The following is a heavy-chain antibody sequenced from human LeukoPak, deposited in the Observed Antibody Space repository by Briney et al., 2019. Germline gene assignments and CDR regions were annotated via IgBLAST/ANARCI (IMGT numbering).Heavy chain of an antibody. J-gene: IGHJ5*02. V-gene: IGHV4-39*02. CDR1: AASFISSSHH. Sequence: PSETLSLTCTVSAASFISSSHHWGWIRQSPGKGLEWIGTVYYGRTTYYNPSLDGRVTISLDTSANHFSLQLNSVTAADTAVYYCARRLTQYDCFDPWGQGILVTVSS. CDR2: VYYGRTT. CDR3: ARRLTQYDCFDP. D-gene: IGHD2-2*01.